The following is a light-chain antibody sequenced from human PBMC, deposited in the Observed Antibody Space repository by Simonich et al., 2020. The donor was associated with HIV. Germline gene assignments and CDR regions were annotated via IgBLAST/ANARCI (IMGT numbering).Light chain of an antibody. J-gene: IGKJ5*01. V-gene: IGKV3D-20*02. CDR3: QQYNNWPLT. CDR2: AAS. Sequence: EIVLTQSPDTLSLSPGERATLSCRASQSVSSSYLAWFQQKPGQAPRLLIYAASSRAIGIPDRFSGSGSGTDFTLTISSLQSEDFAVYYCQQYNNWPLTFGQGTRLEIK. CDR1: QSVSSSY.